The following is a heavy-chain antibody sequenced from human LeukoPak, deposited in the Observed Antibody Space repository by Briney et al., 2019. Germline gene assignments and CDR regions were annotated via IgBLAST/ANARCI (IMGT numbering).Heavy chain of an antibody. D-gene: IGHD2-2*01. J-gene: IGHJ3*02. CDR1: GYTFTGYY. CDR3: ARGRRYCGSTSCSLDAFDI. CDR2: IYPNSGGT. Sequence: GASVKVSCKASGYTFTGYYMHWVRQAPGQGLEWMGWIYPNSGGTNYAQKFQGRVTMTRDTSISTAYMELSRLRSDDTAVYYCARGRRYCGSTSCSLDAFDIWGQGTMVTVSS. V-gene: IGHV1-2*02.